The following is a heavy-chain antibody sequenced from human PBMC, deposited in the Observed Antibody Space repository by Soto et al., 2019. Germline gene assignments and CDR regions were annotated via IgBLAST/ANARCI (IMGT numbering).Heavy chain of an antibody. CDR2: IYHSGST. Sequence: SETLSLTCTVSGYSISSGYYWGWIRQPPGKGLEWIGSIYHSGSTYYNPSLKSRVTISVDTSKNQFSLKLSSVTAADTAVYYCAAKGYEMATIDYWGQGTLVTVSS. J-gene: IGHJ4*02. D-gene: IGHD5-12*01. CDR1: GYSISSGYY. CDR3: AAKGYEMATIDY. V-gene: IGHV4-38-2*02.